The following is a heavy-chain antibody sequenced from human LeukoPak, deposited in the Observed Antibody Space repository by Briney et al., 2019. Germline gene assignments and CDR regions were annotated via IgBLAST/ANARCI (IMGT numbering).Heavy chain of an antibody. J-gene: IGHJ6*02. CDR3: ARGVGVVAANHYYYYGMDV. CDR2: IYYSGSA. V-gene: IGHV4-59*01. D-gene: IGHD2-15*01. CDR1: GGSISGYY. Sequence: SETLSLTCSVSGGSISGYYWSWIRQPPGKGLEWIGYIYYSGSADYNPSLKSRVTISLDTSKNQFSLKLSSVTAADTAVYYCARGVGVVAANHYYYYGMDVWGQGTTVTVSS.